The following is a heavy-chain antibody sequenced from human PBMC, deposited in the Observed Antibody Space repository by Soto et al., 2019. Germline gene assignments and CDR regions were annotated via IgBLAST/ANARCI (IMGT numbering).Heavy chain of an antibody. CDR1: RGTFSSYA. CDR3: ARDLAGGIAVAGTPYYGMDV. V-gene: IGHV1-69*13. J-gene: IGHJ6*02. CDR2: IIPIFGTA. D-gene: IGHD6-19*01. Sequence: GASVKVSCKASRGTFSSYAISWVRQAPGQGXEWMGGIIPIFGTANYAQKFQGRVTITADESTSTAYMELSSLRSEDTAVYYCARDLAGGIAVAGTPYYGMDVWGQGTTVTVSS.